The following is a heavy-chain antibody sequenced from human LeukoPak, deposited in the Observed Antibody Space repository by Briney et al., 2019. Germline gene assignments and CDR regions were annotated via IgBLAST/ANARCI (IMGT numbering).Heavy chain of an antibody. V-gene: IGHV3-73*01. Sequence: PGGSLRLSCAASGFTFSGSAMHWVRQASGEGLEWVGRIRSKANSYATAYAASVKGRFTISRDDSKNTAYLQMNSLETEDTAVYYCTRLRGYSGYDPGYWGQGTLVTVSS. CDR2: IRSKANSYAT. CDR1: GFTFSGSA. CDR3: TRLRGYSGYDPGY. D-gene: IGHD5-12*01. J-gene: IGHJ4*02.